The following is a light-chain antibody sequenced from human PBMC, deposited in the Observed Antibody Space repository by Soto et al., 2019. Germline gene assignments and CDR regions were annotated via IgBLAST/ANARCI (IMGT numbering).Light chain of an antibody. J-gene: IGLJ1*01. Sequence: QSVLTQPASVSGSPGQSITISCTGTSSDVGGYNYVSWYQQHPGRAPELMIYDVSNRPSGVSNRFSGSKSGNTASLIISGLQAEDEADYYCSSYTSSRTLYVFGTGTKVTVL. CDR1: SSDVGGYNY. CDR2: DVS. CDR3: SSYTSSRTLYV. V-gene: IGLV2-14*01.